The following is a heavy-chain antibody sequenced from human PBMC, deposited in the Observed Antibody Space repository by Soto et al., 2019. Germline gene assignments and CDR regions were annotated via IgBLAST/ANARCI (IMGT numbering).Heavy chain of an antibody. CDR1: GGSFSGYY. J-gene: IGHJ5*02. D-gene: IGHD3-10*01. V-gene: IGHV4-34*01. Sequence: SETLSLTCAVYGGSFSGYYWSWIRQPPGKGLEWIGEINHSGSTNYNPSLKSRVTISVDTSKNQFSLKLSSVTAADTAVYYCARKPYYGSGSYRGSNWFDPWGQGTLVTVSS. CDR3: ARKPYYGSGSYRGSNWFDP. CDR2: INHSGST.